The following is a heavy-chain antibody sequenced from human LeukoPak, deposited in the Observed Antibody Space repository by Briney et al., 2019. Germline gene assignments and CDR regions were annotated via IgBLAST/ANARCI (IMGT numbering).Heavy chain of an antibody. D-gene: IGHD3-22*01. CDR2: IYQSGST. V-gene: IGHV4-38-2*01. CDR3: ARRDFDSSGYLSFYFDY. Sequence: TSETLSLTCAVSGYSIRRVYHWSWIRQPPGKGLEWIGSIYQSGSTYYNPSLKSRVTISVDTSKNQFSLNLSSVTAAGSAVYYCARRDFDSSGYLSFYFDYWGQGTLVTVSS. CDR1: GYSIRRVYH. J-gene: IGHJ4*02.